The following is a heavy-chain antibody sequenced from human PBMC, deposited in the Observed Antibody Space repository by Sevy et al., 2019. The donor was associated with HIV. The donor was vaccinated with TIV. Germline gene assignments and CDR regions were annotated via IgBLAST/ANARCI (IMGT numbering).Heavy chain of an antibody. Sequence: GGSLRLSCTPSGFTSGDYILTWVRQTPGKGLEWVGFIRSKTYGGTTEYAASVQGRFTISRDDSKNVAYLRMNSLKTEDTAVYYCARTSYYYDSGSYYGMDVWGQGTTVTVSS. D-gene: IGHD3-10*01. V-gene: IGHV3-49*04. CDR3: ARTSYYYDSGSYYGMDV. J-gene: IGHJ6*02. CDR1: GFTSGDYI. CDR2: IRSKTYGGTT.